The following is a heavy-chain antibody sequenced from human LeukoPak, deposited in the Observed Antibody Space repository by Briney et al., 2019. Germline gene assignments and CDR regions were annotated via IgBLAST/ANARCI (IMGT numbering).Heavy chain of an antibody. D-gene: IGHD3-22*01. J-gene: IGHJ4*02. CDR2: ISDSGDST. CDR3: AVHNSGFCY. V-gene: IGHV3-23*01. CDR1: GFTYSIYG. Sequence: GGSLRLSCAVSGFTYSIYGMSRVRQAPGKGLEWVSAISDSGDSTYYADSVKGRFTISRDNSKNTLYLQMNSLRAEDTAVYYCAVHNSGFCYWGQGTQVTVSS.